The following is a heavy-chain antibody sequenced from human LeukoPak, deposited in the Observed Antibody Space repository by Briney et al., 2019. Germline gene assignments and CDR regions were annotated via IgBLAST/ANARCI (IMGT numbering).Heavy chain of an antibody. CDR1: GFTFSSYA. Sequence: GGSLRLSCAASGFTFSSYAMSWVRQAPGKGLEWVSAISGSGGGTYYADSVKGRFTISRDNSKNTLYLQMNSLRAEDTAVYYCAKSPGYSSTRGFDYWGQGTLVTVSS. CDR3: AKSPGYSSTRGFDY. J-gene: IGHJ4*02. D-gene: IGHD2-2*01. V-gene: IGHV3-23*01. CDR2: ISGSGGGT.